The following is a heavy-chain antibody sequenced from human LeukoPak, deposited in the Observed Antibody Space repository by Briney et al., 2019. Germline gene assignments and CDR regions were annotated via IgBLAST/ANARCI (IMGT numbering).Heavy chain of an antibody. Sequence: ASVKVSCKASGYTFTSYDINWVGLATGQGLEWMGWMNPNSGNTGYAQKFQGRVTMTRNTSISTAYMELSSLRSEDTAVYYCARSVTTVTTYFDYWGQGTLVTVSS. J-gene: IGHJ4*02. V-gene: IGHV1-8*01. CDR3: ARSVTTVTTYFDY. CDR2: MNPNSGNT. CDR1: GYTFTSYD. D-gene: IGHD4-17*01.